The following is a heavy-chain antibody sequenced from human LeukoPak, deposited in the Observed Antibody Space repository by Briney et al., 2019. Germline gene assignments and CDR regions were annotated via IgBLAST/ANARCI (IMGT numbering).Heavy chain of an antibody. V-gene: IGHV3-72*01. CDR2: TRNKANSYTT. J-gene: IGHJ4*02. CDR3: ASVSSSWYLGY. Sequence: GGSLRLSCAASGFTFSDHYMDWVRQAPGKGLEWVGRTRNKANSYTTEYAASVEGRFTISRDDSKNSLYLQMNSLKTEDTAVYYCASVSSSWYLGYWGQGTLVTVSS. D-gene: IGHD6-13*01. CDR1: GFTFSDHY.